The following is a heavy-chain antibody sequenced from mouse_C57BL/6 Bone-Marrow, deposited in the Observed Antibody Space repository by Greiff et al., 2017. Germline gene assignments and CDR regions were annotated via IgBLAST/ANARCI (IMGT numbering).Heavy chain of an antibody. CDR3: TRSLIYYGTNY. D-gene: IGHD1-1*01. CDR2: IDPEDGET. Sequence: VQLQQSGAELVKPGASVKLSCTASGFNINDYYIHWVKQRPEQGLEWIGRIDPEDGETKYAPKFQDKATFTADTSSNTAYLQLSSLTSEDTAVYYCTRSLIYYGTNYWGQGTTLTVSS. V-gene: IGHV14-2*01. J-gene: IGHJ2*01. CDR1: GFNINDYY.